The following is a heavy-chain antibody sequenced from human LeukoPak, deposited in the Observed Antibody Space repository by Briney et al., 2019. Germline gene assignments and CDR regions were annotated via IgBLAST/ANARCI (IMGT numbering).Heavy chain of an antibody. Sequence: GASVKVSCMASGYTFTSYGVSWVRQALGQGLEWMGWIGTYNGDTNYAQNLQGRVTMTTDTSTRTAYMELRSLRSDDTAVYYCARDRGYNPDTFDIWGQGTMVTVSS. J-gene: IGHJ3*02. D-gene: IGHD5-24*01. CDR1: GYTFTSYG. CDR3: ARDRGYNPDTFDI. V-gene: IGHV1-18*01. CDR2: IGTYNGDT.